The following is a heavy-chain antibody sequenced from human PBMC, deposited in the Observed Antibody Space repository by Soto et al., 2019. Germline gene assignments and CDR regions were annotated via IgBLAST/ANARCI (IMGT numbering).Heavy chain of an antibody. Sequence: ASVKVSCKASGGTFDSSAINWLRQAPGQGPEWMGNILPFFGTADYAQNFQGRVTITADKSTSTAYMEMRSLTFEDTAVYYCARESPPADYWGQGTLVTVSS. CDR2: ILPFFGTA. J-gene: IGHJ4*02. CDR1: GGTFDSSA. V-gene: IGHV1-69*06. CDR3: ARESPPADY.